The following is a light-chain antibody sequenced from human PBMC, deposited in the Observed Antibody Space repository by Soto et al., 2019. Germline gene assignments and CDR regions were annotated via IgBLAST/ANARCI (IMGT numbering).Light chain of an antibody. Sequence: EIVLTQSPATLSLSPGERATLSCRASQSVSSYLAWYQQKPGQAPRLLIYDASNRATGIPARFSGSGSGTDFPPTNSILEPEDFGDYYCQQRIDCPITFGQGTRLDIK. CDR2: DAS. J-gene: IGKJ5*01. CDR1: QSVSSY. V-gene: IGKV3-11*01. CDR3: QQRIDCPIT.